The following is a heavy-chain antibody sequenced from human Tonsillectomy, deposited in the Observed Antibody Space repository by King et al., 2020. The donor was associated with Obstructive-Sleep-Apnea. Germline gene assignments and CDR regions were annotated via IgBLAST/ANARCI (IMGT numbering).Heavy chain of an antibody. CDR3: ARDLRAVPPYHYAVDV. Sequence: QLQESGPGLLKPSQTLSLTCTVSGSPISNGGYYWSWIRQHPGKALEWIGFIYDSGSTYYNPYLKSRVTISADKSKNQFSLNLHSVTAADTAVYYCARDLRAVPPYHYAVDVWGQGTTVTVSS. D-gene: IGHD1-1*01. J-gene: IGHJ6*02. CDR2: IYDSGST. CDR1: GSPISNGGYY. V-gene: IGHV4-31*03.